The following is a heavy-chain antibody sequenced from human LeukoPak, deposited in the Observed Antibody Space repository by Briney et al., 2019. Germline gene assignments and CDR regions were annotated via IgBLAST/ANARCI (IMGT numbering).Heavy chain of an antibody. V-gene: IGHV1-18*01. CDR1: GYTFTSYG. J-gene: IGHJ5*02. Sequence: ASVKVSCKASGYTFTSYGISWVGQAPGQGVEGMGWISDYNGNTNYAQKLQGRGTMTTDTSTSTAYMEMRRLRSDDPAVYYCARDLYRDSLPVSWFDPWGQGTLVTVSS. D-gene: IGHD4-11*01. CDR2: ISDYNGNT. CDR3: ARDLYRDSLPVSWFDP.